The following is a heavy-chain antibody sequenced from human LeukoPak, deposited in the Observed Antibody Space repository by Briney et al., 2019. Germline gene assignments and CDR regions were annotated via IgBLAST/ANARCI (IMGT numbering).Heavy chain of an antibody. CDR1: GGTFSSYA. CDR2: IIPIFGTA. J-gene: IGHJ5*02. CDR3: ASTFSSIAARPWFDP. Sequence: SVKVSCKASGGTFSSYAISWVRQAPGEGLEWMGGIIPIFGTANYAQKFQGRVTITADESTSTAYMELSSLRSEDTAVYYCASTFSSIAARPWFDPWGQGTLVTVSS. V-gene: IGHV1-69*13. D-gene: IGHD6-6*01.